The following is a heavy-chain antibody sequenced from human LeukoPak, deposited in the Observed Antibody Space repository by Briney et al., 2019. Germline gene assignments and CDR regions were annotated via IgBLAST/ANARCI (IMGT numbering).Heavy chain of an antibody. Sequence: GGSLRLSCAASGFTFSTFAMNWVRQAPGKGLEWVAAISDSGTSTYYADSVKGRFTISRGNSRNTLYLQMNSLRAEDTAVYYCARGHGYCSSTSCYHGIAARPYYFDYWGQGILVTVSS. CDR2: ISDSGTST. J-gene: IGHJ4*02. V-gene: IGHV3-23*01. CDR3: ARGHGYCSSTSCYHGIAARPYYFDY. CDR1: GFTFSTFA. D-gene: IGHD2-2*03.